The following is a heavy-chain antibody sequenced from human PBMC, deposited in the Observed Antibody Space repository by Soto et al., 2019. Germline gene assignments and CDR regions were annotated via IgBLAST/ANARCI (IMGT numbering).Heavy chain of an antibody. CDR3: ARAAFHGPRGGDY. CDR1: GGSFSGYY. J-gene: IGHJ4*02. Sequence: QVQLQQWGAGLLKPSETLSLTCAVYGGSFSGYYWSWIRQPPGKGLEWIGEINHSGSTNYNPSLKSRVTISVDTSKNQFSLKLSSVTAADTAVHYCARAAFHGPRGGDYWGQGTLVTVSS. V-gene: IGHV4-34*01. CDR2: INHSGST. D-gene: IGHD3-16*01.